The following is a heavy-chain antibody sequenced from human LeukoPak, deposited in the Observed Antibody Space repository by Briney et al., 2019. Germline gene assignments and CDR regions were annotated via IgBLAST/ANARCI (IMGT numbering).Heavy chain of an antibody. D-gene: IGHD3-16*01. J-gene: IGHJ4*02. CDR3: ARQYAAARYYFDY. V-gene: IGHV4-31*03. Sequence: SQTLSLTCTVSGGSISRADYWSWIRQHPGKGLEWIGYIFYSGSTFYNPSLKSRVTISIDTSKNQFSLRLSSVTAADTAVYYCARQYAAARYYFDYWGQGTLVTVSS. CDR2: IFYSGST. CDR1: GGSISRADY.